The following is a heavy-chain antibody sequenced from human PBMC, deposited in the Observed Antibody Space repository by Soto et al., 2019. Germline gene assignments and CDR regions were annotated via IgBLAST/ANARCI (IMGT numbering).Heavy chain of an antibody. Sequence: EVQLVQSGAEVKKPGESLKISCKGSGYSFTSYWIGWVRQMPGKGLEWMGIIYPGDSDTRYSPSFQGQVTISADKSTSTAYLQWSSLTASDTAMYYCARELDRERGQVGGDYWGQGTLVTVSS. CDR2: IYPGDSDT. CDR3: ARELDRERGQVGGDY. D-gene: IGHD1-7*01. J-gene: IGHJ4*02. CDR1: GYSFTSYW. V-gene: IGHV5-51*03.